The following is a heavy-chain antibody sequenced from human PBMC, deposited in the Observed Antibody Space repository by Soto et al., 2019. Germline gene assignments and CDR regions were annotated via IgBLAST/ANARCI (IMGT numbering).Heavy chain of an antibody. CDR3: AQGLYSSNI. J-gene: IGHJ3*02. D-gene: IGHD6-19*01. CDR2: IWYDGSNK. CDR1: GFFFSSYC. Sequence: GAMSLSCGPSGFFFSSYCMHWVSQAPGKGLEWVAVIWYDGSNKYYADSVKGRFTISRDNSKNTLYLQMNSLRAEDTAVYYCAQGLYSSNIWGQGTMVTVS. V-gene: IGHV3-33*06.